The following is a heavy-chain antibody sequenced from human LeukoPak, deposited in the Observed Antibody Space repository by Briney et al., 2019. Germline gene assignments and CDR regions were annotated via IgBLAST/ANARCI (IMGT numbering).Heavy chain of an antibody. J-gene: IGHJ6*02. V-gene: IGHV4-59*01. D-gene: IGHD4-17*01. CDR3: ARNYGDDYYYYGMDV. CDR1: GGSTSSYY. CDR2: IYYSGST. Sequence: SETLSLTCTVSGGSTSSYYWSWIRQPPGKGLEWIGYIYYSGSTNYNPSLKSRVTISVDTSKNQFSLKLSSVTAADTAVYYCARNYGDDYYYYGMDVWGQGTTVTVSS.